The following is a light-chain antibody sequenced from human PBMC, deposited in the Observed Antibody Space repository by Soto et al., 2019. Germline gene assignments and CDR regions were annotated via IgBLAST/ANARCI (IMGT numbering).Light chain of an antibody. CDR1: QSINNY. CDR3: QQRSNWPLT. V-gene: IGKV3-11*01. CDR2: DAS. J-gene: IGKJ4*01. Sequence: EIVLTQSPATLSVSPGARATLSCRASQSINNYLSWYQQKPGQAPRLLIYDASNRATGIPVRFSGSGSGPDFTLTIGGLESEDSALYYSQQRSNWPLTFGGGTKVEI.